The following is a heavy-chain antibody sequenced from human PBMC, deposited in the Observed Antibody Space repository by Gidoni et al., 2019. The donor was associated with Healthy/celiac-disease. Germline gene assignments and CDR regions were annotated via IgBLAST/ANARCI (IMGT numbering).Heavy chain of an antibody. CDR3: ARDKGHYDILTEFDY. J-gene: IGHJ4*02. Sequence: VLLLESGGGLVQPGRSLRLSFAASGFTFSSYGMHWVRQAPGKGLEWVAVIWYDGSNKYYADSVKGRFTISRDNSKNTLYLQRNSLRAEDTAVYYCARDKGHYDILTEFDYWGQGTLVTVSS. CDR2: IWYDGSNK. D-gene: IGHD3-9*01. V-gene: IGHV3-33*01. CDR1: GFTFSSYG.